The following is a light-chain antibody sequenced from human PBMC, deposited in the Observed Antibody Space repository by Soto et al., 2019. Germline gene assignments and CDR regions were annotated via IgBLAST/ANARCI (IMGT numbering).Light chain of an antibody. V-gene: IGLV3-1*01. J-gene: IGLJ2*01. CDR3: QAWDSSIVV. CDR1: KLGDKY. Sequence: SSELTQPPSVSVSPGQTASITCSGDKLGDKYACWYQQKPGQSPVLVIYQDSKRPSGIPERFSGSNSGNTATLTISGTQAMGEADYYCQAWDSSIVVFGGGTKLTVL. CDR2: QDS.